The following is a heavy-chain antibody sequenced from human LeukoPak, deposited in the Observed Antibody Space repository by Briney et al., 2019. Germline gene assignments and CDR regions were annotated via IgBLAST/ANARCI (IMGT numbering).Heavy chain of an antibody. V-gene: IGHV1-2*02. Sequence: GASVKVSCKASGYTFTVYYMHWVRQAPGQGLEWMGWINPNSGGTNYAQKFQGRVTMTRDTSISTAYTELSRLRSDDTAVYYCARGDRMQYYDILTPIEPWGQGTLVTVSS. D-gene: IGHD3-9*01. J-gene: IGHJ5*02. CDR2: INPNSGGT. CDR1: GYTFTVYY. CDR3: ARGDRMQYYDILTPIEP.